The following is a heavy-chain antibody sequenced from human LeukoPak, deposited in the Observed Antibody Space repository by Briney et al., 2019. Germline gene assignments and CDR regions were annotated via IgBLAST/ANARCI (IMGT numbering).Heavy chain of an antibody. D-gene: IGHD3-10*01. V-gene: IGHV1-2*02. CDR3: ARDLEPYGSGSYNYFDY. J-gene: IGHJ4*02. CDR1: GYTFTGYY. CDR2: INPNSGGT. Sequence: ASVKVSCKASGYTFTGYYMHWVRQAPGQGLEWMGWINPNSGGTNYAQKFQGRVTMTRDTSISTAYMEQSRLRSDDTAVYYCARDLEPYGSGSYNYFDYWGQGTLVTVSS.